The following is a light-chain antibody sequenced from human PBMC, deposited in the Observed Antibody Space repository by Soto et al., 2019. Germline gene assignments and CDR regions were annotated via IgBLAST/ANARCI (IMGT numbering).Light chain of an antibody. CDR1: QDISNL. CDR2: DAS. V-gene: IGKV1-33*01. CDR3: QQYENLPIT. J-gene: IGKJ5*01. Sequence: DIQMTQSPSSLSASVGDRVTITCQATQDISNLLNWFQQKPGTAPKLLIYDASNLETGVPSRFSGSGSGTDFTFTISSLQAEDIATYYCQQYENLPITFGQGTRLEIK.